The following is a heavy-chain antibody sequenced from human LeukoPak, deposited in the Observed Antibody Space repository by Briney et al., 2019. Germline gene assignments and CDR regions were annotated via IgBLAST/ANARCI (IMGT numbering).Heavy chain of an antibody. J-gene: IGHJ6*02. CDR1: GFTFSSYW. Sequence: GGSLRLSCAASGFTFSSYWMHWVRQAPGKGLEWVANIKQDGSEKYYVDSVKGRFTISRDNAKNSLYLQMSNLRAEDTAVYFCARGGGLDVWGQGATVTVSS. CDR2: IKQDGSEK. CDR3: ARGGGLDV. V-gene: IGHV3-7*03. D-gene: IGHD3-16*01.